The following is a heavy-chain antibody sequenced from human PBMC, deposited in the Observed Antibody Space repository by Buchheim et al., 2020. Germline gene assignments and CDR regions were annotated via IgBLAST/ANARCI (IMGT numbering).Heavy chain of an antibody. D-gene: IGHD6-13*01. CDR3: AKGHRDSSSWYPYYYYGMDV. CDR1: GFTFSSYG. J-gene: IGHJ6*02. CDR2: ISYDGSNK. Sequence: QVQLVESGGGVVQPGRSLRLSCAASGFTFSSYGMHWVRQAPGKGLEWVAVISYDGSNKYYADSVKGRFTISRDNSKNTLYLQMNSLRAEDRAVYYCAKGHRDSSSWYPYYYYGMDVWGQGTT. V-gene: IGHV3-30*18.